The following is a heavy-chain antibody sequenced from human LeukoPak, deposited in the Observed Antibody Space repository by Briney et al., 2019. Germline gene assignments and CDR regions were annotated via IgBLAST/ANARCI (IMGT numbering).Heavy chain of an antibody. CDR2: IDSDSPTI. V-gene: IGHV3-48*01. J-gene: IGHJ4*02. CDR1: GFTFNTYS. CDR3: ARGDDYGDQRQSY. D-gene: IGHD4-17*01. Sequence: GGSLRLSCAASGFTFNTYSMDWVRQAPGKGLEWVSYIDSDSPTIYYADSVKGRFTISRDNAKNSLYLQMNSLRAEDTAVYYCARGDDYGDQRQSYWGQGTLVTVSS.